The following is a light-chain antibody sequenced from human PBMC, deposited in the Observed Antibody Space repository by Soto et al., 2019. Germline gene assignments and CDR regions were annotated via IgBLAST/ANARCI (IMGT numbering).Light chain of an antibody. CDR3: QQYNSYPWT. V-gene: IGKV1-5*03. CDR1: QNINTW. CDR2: KAS. J-gene: IGKJ1*01. Sequence: DIRMTQSHSTLSASVGDRVTITCRASQNINTWLAWYQQKPGKAPNLLIYKASNLESGVPSRFSASGSGTEFPLTISSLQPDDFATYYCQQYNSYPWTFGQGTKVEIK.